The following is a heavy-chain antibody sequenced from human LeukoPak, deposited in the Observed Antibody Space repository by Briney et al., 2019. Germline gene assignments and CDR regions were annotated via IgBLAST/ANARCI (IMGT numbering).Heavy chain of an antibody. CDR1: GFTFSSYS. D-gene: IGHD4-17*01. V-gene: IGHV3-21*01. J-gene: IGHJ6*02. CDR3: AREGYGDYYYYYGMDV. CDR2: ISTSSSYI. Sequence: GGSLRLSCAASGFTFSSYSMIWVRQAPGKGLEWVSSISTSSSYIYYADSVKGRFTISRDNAKNSLYLQMNSLRAEDTAVYYCAREGYGDYYYYYGMDVWGQGATVTVSS.